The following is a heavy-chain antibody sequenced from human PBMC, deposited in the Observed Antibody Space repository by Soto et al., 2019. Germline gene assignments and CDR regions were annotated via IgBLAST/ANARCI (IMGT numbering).Heavy chain of an antibody. V-gene: IGHV1-8*01. J-gene: IGHJ6*02. Sequence: ASVKVSCKASGYTFNSFDINWVRQATGQGPEWMGRMSPNSGDTDYAERFQGRVSMTRDTSISTAYMELNSLTSEDTAVYYCAKDSTYFDWLLYGMDVWGQGTTVTVSS. CDR1: GYTFNSFD. CDR2: MSPNSGDT. D-gene: IGHD3-9*01. CDR3: AKDSTYFDWLLYGMDV.